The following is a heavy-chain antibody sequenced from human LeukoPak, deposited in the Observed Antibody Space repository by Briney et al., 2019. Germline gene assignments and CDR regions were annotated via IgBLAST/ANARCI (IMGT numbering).Heavy chain of an antibody. CDR2: ISYDGSNK. D-gene: IGHD1-26*01. CDR1: GFTFSSYA. V-gene: IGHV3-30*04. Sequence: GGSLRLSCAASGFTFSSYAMHWVRQAPGKGLDALAVISYDGSNKYYADSVKGRFTISRDNSKNTLYLQMNSLRAEDTGVYYCARDRIVGATIRYYFDYWGQGTLVTVSS. CDR3: ARDRIVGATIRYYFDY. J-gene: IGHJ4*02.